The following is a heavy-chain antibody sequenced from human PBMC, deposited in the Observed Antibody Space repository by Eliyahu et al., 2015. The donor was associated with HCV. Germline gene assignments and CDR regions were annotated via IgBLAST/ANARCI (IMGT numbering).Heavy chain of an antibody. J-gene: IGHJ2*01. V-gene: IGHV3-23*01. CDR2: ISGNGGTT. Sequence: EVXLLESGGALVXPGGXLRLXCAASGFIFSIYDMXWVRLAPGKGLQWVSAISGNGGTTYADSVKGRFTASRDNTRNTLFLQMNSLRAEDTALYYCAKVLSSWYFDLWGRGTLVTVSS. CDR1: GFIFSIYD. CDR3: AKVLSSWYFDL. D-gene: IGHD2/OR15-2a*01.